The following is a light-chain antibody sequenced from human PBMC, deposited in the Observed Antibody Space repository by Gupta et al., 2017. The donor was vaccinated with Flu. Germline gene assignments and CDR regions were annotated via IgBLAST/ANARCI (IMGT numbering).Light chain of an antibody. CDR3: QVWDAVSDPV. Sequence: SYVLTQPPSVSVAPGQTARITCGGNNIGSKSVHWYQQKPGQAPVLVVYDDSDRPAGIPERFPGSNSGNTATLTISRVEVGEEADYYCQVWDAVSDPVFGSGTKVTVL. CDR2: DDS. CDR1: NIGSKS. J-gene: IGLJ1*01. V-gene: IGLV3-21*02.